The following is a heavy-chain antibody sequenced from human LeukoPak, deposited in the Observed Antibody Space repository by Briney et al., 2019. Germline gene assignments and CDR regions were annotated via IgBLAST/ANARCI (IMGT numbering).Heavy chain of an antibody. Sequence: ASVKVSCKTSGYPFTTYEINWVRQAAGQGLEWMGWVHPNSGSTAYAQKFQGRVTMTRDTSISTAYMELTGLRSDDTAAYFCARGPRNDPWGQGTLVTVSS. CDR2: VHPNSGST. D-gene: IGHD1-14*01. J-gene: IGHJ5*02. V-gene: IGHV1-8*01. CDR3: ARGPRNDP. CDR1: GYPFTTYE.